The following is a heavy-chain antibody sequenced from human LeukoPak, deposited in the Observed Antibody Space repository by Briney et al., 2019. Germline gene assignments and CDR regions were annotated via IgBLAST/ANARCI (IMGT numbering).Heavy chain of an antibody. J-gene: IGHJ4*02. CDR1: GGTFSSYA. D-gene: IGHD3-22*01. CDR3: ARQGVQPSYYDSSGTGLYFDY. V-gene: IGHV1-69*05. CDR2: IIPIFGTA. Sequence: SVKVPCKASGGTFSSYAISWVRQAPGQGLEWMGRIIPIFGTANYAQKFQGRVTITTDESTSTAYMELSSLRSEDTAVYYCARQGVQPSYYDSSGTGLYFDYWGLGTLVTVSS.